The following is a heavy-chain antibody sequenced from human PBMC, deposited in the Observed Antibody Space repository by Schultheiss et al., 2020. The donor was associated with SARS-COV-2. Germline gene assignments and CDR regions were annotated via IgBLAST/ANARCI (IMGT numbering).Heavy chain of an antibody. J-gene: IGHJ4*02. D-gene: IGHD3-10*01. V-gene: IGHV4-31*03. CDR2: IYYSGTI. CDR3: AREDMGPGKAQVDY. Sequence: SETLSLTCTVSGGSISSGGYYWTWIRQPPGKGLEWIGYIYYSGTIYYNPSLKSRISISVDTSKNQFSLKLSSVTAADTAVYYCAREDMGPGKAQVDYWGQGTLVTVSS. CDR1: GGSISSGGYY.